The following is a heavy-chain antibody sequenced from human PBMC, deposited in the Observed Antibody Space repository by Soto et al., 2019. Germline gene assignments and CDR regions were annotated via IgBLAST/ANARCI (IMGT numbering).Heavy chain of an antibody. J-gene: IGHJ4*02. CDR2: IIPIFGTA. CDR1: GGTFSSYA. Sequence: QVQLVQSGAEVKKPGSSVKVSCKASGGTFSSYAISWVRQAPGQGLEWMGGIIPIFGTANYAQKFQGRVTITADKSTNTAYMELSSLRSEDTAVYYCASLKGGDIVVVPAARKYYFDYWGQGTLVTVSS. D-gene: IGHD2-2*01. CDR3: ASLKGGDIVVVPAARKYYFDY. V-gene: IGHV1-69*06.